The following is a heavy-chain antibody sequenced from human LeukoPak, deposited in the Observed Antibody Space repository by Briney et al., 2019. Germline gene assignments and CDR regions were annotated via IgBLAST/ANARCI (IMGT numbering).Heavy chain of an antibody. V-gene: IGHV4-59*01. D-gene: IGHD6-19*01. J-gene: IGHJ5*02. Sequence: SETLSLSGSVSGGDSMYYYWSWIWLPKGKGLEWIGYIYYSGSTNYNPSLKSRVTISVDTTKNQFSLKLSSVTAADTAVYYCARERSGWGWFDPWGQGTLVTVSS. CDR2: IYYSGST. CDR1: GGDSMYYY. CDR3: ARERSGWGWFDP.